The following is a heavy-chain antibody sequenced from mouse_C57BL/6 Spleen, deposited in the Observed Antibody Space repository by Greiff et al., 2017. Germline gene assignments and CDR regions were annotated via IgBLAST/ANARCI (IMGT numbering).Heavy chain of an antibody. J-gene: IGHJ3*01. Sequence: VQLKESGAELARPGASVKLSCKASGYTFTSYGISWVKQRTGQGLEWIGEIYPRSGNTYYNEKFKGKATLTADKSSSTASMELRSLTSEDSAVYFCARSGGYEVAWFAYWGQGTLVTVSA. V-gene: IGHV1-81*01. CDR2: IYPRSGNT. CDR1: GYTFTSYG. CDR3: ARSGGYEVAWFAY. D-gene: IGHD2-2*01.